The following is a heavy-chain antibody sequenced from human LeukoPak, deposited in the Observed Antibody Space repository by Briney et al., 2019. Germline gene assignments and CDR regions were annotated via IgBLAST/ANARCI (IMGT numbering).Heavy chain of an antibody. J-gene: IGHJ4*02. CDR3: ARGVVIAPQTFDY. V-gene: IGHV4-34*01. CDR1: GVSFSGYY. D-gene: IGHD2-21*01. CDR2: INHSGST. Sequence: SETLSLTCAVYGVSFSGYYWSWIRQPPGKGLVWIGEINHSGSTNYNPSLKSRVTISVDTSKNQFSLKLSSVTAADTAVYYCARGVVIAPQTFDYWGQGTLVTVSS.